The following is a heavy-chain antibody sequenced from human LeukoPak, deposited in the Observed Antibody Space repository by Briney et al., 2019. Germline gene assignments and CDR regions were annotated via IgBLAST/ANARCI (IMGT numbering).Heavy chain of an antibody. CDR1: GYTFTSYD. V-gene: IGHV1-8*03. CDR3: ARGGGSSTSSQGYYYYYMDV. J-gene: IGHJ6*03. CDR2: MNPNSGNT. D-gene: IGHD2-2*01. Sequence: GASVKVSCKASGYTFTSYDINWVRQATGQGLEWMGWMNPNSGNTGYAQKFQGRVTITRNTSISTAYMELSSLRSEDTAVYYCARGGGSSTSSQGYYYYYMDVWGKGTTVTVSS.